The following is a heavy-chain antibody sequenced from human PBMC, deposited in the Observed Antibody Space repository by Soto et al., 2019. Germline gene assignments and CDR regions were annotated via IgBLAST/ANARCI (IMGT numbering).Heavy chain of an antibody. Sequence: ASVKVSCKASGYTFTSYYMHWVRQAPGQGLEWMGIISPSGGSTSYAQKFQGRVTMTRDTSTSTVYMELSSLRSEDTAVYYCAREAYYYDSSGYFDYWGQGTLVTVSS. J-gene: IGHJ4*02. CDR2: ISPSGGST. CDR1: GYTFTSYY. V-gene: IGHV1-46*01. D-gene: IGHD3-22*01. CDR3: AREAYYYDSSGYFDY.